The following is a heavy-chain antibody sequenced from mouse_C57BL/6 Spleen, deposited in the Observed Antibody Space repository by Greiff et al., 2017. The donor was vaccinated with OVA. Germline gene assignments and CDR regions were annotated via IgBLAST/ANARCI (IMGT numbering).Heavy chain of an antibody. Sequence: QVQLQQSGAELVRPGTSVKMSCKASGYTFTNYWIGWAKQRPGHGLEWIGDIYPGGGYTNYNEKFKGKATLTADKSSSTAYMQFSSLTSEDSAIYYCARSAITTVVEYYFDYWGQGTTLTVSS. CDR2: IYPGGGYT. CDR3: ARSAITTVVEYYFDY. CDR1: GYTFTNYW. V-gene: IGHV1-63*01. D-gene: IGHD1-1*01. J-gene: IGHJ2*01.